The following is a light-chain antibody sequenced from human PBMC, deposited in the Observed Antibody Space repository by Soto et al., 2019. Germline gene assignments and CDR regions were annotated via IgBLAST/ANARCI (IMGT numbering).Light chain of an antibody. J-gene: IGKJ5*01. CDR1: QSVSNN. V-gene: IGKV3D-15*01. Sequence: EIVMTQSPATLSVSPGERATLSCRASQSVSNNLAWYQQKPGQAPRLLIYGASTRATGIPARFSGSGSGTEFTLTISSLQSEDFAVYYCQQYNNWPITVGQGTRLEIK. CDR2: GAS. CDR3: QQYNNWPIT.